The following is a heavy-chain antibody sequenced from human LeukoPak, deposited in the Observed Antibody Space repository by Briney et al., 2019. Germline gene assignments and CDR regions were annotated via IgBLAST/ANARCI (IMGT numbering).Heavy chain of an antibody. CDR3: VKGDSNKGDY. CDR2: IIGSGDAT. J-gene: IGHJ4*02. CDR1: GFTFSSHA. D-gene: IGHD6-13*01. Sequence: GGSLRLSCAASGFTFSSHAMSWVRQAPGRGLEWASAIIGSGDATFYADSVKGRFTISRDNSKYTLYLQMNSLRAEDTAIYYCVKGDSNKGDYWGQGTLVTVSS. V-gene: IGHV3-23*01.